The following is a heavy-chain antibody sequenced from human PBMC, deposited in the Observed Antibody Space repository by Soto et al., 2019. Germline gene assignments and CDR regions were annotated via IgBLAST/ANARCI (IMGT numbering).Heavy chain of an antibody. D-gene: IGHD3-10*01. CDR3: ARVWGGAFDI. J-gene: IGHJ3*02. CDR1: GGSISSYY. V-gene: IGHV4-59*01. Sequence: QVQLQESGPGLVKPSETLSLTCTVSGGSISSYYWSWIRQTPGKGLEWIGYSYYRVRTNYNPSLKSRVTISVDTSKHQFSLKLSSVTAADTAVYYCARVWGGAFDIWGQGTMVTVSS. CDR2: SYYRVRT.